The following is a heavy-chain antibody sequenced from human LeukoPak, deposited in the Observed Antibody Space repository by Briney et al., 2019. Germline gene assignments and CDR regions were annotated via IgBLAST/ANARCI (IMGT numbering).Heavy chain of an antibody. CDR3: ARGRSPHCSSTSCYGYNWFDP. CDR2: MNPNSGNT. Sequence: ASVKVSCKASGYTFTSDDINWVRQATGQGLEWMGWMNPNSGNTGYAQKFQGRVTITRNTSISTAYMELSSLRSEDTAVYYCARGRSPHCSSTSCYGYNWFDPWGQGTLVTVSS. CDR1: GYTFTSDD. D-gene: IGHD2-2*01. V-gene: IGHV1-8*03. J-gene: IGHJ5*02.